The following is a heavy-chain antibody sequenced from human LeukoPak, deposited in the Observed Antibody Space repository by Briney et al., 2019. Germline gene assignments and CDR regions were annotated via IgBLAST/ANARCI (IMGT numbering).Heavy chain of an antibody. CDR2: ISGSGIGGST. Sequence: PGGSLRLSCAASGFTFSLYAMSWVRQAPGTGLEWVSGISGSGIGGSTYHADSVKGRFTISRDNSKSTLYLEMNSLRVEDTAVYYCAKSYSSEENSYYYMDVWGKGTTVTVSS. CDR3: AKSYSSEENSYYYMDV. CDR1: GFTFSLYA. J-gene: IGHJ6*03. V-gene: IGHV3-23*01. D-gene: IGHD6-19*01.